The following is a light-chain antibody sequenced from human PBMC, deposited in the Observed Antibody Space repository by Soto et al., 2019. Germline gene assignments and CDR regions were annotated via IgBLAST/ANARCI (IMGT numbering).Light chain of an antibody. V-gene: IGLV2-14*03. CDR3: SSYTSSNSYV. J-gene: IGLJ1*01. Sequence: QSALTQPASVSGSPGQSIAISRSGSSSDVGGYKYVSWYQQHPGKAPKLMIYDVSNRPSGVSDRFSGSKSGNTASLTISGLQSEDEADYYCSSYTSSNSYVFGTGTKLTVL. CDR2: DVS. CDR1: SSDVGGYKY.